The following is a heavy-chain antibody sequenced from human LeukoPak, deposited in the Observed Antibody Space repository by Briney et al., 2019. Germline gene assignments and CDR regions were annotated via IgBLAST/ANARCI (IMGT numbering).Heavy chain of an antibody. Sequence: ASVKVSCKASGYTFTSYGISWVRQAPGQGLEWMGWISAYNGNTNYAQKLQGRVTVTTDTSTSTAYMELRSLRSDDTAVYYCATNSAALRFLGWLPSISYYYGMDVWGQGTTVTVSS. CDR1: GYTFTSYG. J-gene: IGHJ6*02. CDR2: ISAYNGNT. CDR3: ATNSAALRFLGWLPSISYYYGMDV. D-gene: IGHD3-3*01. V-gene: IGHV1-18*01.